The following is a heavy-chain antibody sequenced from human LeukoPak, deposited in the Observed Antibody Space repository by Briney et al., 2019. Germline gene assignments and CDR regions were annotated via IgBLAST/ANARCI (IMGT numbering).Heavy chain of an antibody. CDR2: FDPEDGET. D-gene: IGHD2-2*01. CDR1: GYTLTELS. Sequence: GASVKVSCKVSGYTLTELSMHWVRQAPGKGLEWMGGFDPEDGETIYAQKFQGRVTMTEDTSTDTAYMELSSLRSEDTAVYYCATFPKDIVVVPAAPNPPYYFDYWGQGTLVTVSS. J-gene: IGHJ4*02. V-gene: IGHV1-24*01. CDR3: ATFPKDIVVVPAAPNPPYYFDY.